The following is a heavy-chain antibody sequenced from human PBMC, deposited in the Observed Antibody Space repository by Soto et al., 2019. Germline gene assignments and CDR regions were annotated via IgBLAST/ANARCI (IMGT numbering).Heavy chain of an antibody. CDR1: GFAFNSYG. CDR2: ISYDGSNT. J-gene: IGHJ4*02. CDR3: AKDTYYHDSSGYYIFDY. D-gene: IGHD3-22*01. Sequence: QVQLVESGGGVVQPGRSLRLSCAASGFAFNSYGMHWVRQAPGKGLEWVARISYDGSNTNYVESVKGQFTISRDNSKNTVYPQMNSLRAEDTAVYYCAKDTYYHDSSGYYIFDYWGQGTLVTVSS. V-gene: IGHV3-30*18.